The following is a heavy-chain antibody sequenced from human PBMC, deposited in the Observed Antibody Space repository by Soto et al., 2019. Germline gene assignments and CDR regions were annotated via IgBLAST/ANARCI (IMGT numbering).Heavy chain of an antibody. CDR3: ARDSGYSSSWYPFDY. D-gene: IGHD6-13*01. CDR1: GGSISSYY. CDR2: IYYSGST. J-gene: IGHJ4*02. Sequence: SETLSLTCTVSGGSISSYYWSWIRQPPGKGLEWIGYIYYSGSTNYNPSLKSRVTISVDTSKNQFSLKLSSVTAADTAVYYCARDSGYSSSWYPFDYWGQGTLVTVSS. V-gene: IGHV4-59*01.